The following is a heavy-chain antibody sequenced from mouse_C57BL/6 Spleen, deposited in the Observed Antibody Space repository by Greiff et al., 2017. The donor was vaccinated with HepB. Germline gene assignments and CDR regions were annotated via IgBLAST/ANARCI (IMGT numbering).Heavy chain of an antibody. CDR2: IYPGDGDT. D-gene: IGHD1-1*01. Sequence: VQLQQSGAELVKPGASVKISCKASGYAFSSYWMNWVKQRPGKGLEWIGQIYPGDGDTKYNGKFKGKATLTADKSSSTAYMQLSSLTSEDSAVYFCARSHYYGSRFFDYWGQGTTLTVSS. J-gene: IGHJ2*01. CDR1: GYAFSSYW. V-gene: IGHV1-80*01. CDR3: ARSHYYGSRFFDY.